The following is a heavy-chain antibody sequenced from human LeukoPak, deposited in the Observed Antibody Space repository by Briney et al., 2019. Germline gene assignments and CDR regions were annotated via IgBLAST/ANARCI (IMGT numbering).Heavy chain of an antibody. V-gene: IGHV4-39*07. CDR2: IFYSGST. J-gene: IGHJ5*02. CDR3: ARDLHCSSTSCYGNWFDP. D-gene: IGHD2-2*01. CDR1: GGSISSSSYY. Sequence: SETLSLTCTVSGGSISSSSYYWGWIRQPPGKGLEWIGNIFYSGSTYYSPSLKSRVTISLDTSRNQFSLKLNSVTAADTAVYYCARDLHCSSTSCYGNWFDPWGQGTLVTVSS.